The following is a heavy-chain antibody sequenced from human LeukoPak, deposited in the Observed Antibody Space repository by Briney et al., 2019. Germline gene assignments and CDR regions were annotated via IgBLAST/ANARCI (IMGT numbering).Heavy chain of an antibody. Sequence: GGSLRLSCAASGFTFTTYWMSWVRQAPGKGLEWVANIKKDGSEKYYVDSVKGRFTISRDNAKTSLYLQMNSLRAEDTAVYYCARDLSGVTGYTYGRGIDYWGQGTLVTVSS. V-gene: IGHV3-7*01. CDR1: GFTFTTYW. D-gene: IGHD5-18*01. CDR3: ARDLSGVTGYTYGRGIDY. J-gene: IGHJ4*02. CDR2: IKKDGSEK.